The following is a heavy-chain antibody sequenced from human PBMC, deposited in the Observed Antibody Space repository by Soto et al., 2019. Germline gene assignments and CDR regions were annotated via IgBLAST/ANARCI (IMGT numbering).Heavy chain of an antibody. Sequence: QAHLAQSGAEVKKPGSSVTVSCTASGGTFNSYGISWVRQAPGPGLDWMGVIIPLYGTVNYAQKFQGRVSITADKSTSTAYMDLNSLRSDDTAVYYCARVRVIRGVITSHFGLWGQGTQVTVSS. J-gene: IGHJ4*02. CDR1: GGTFNSYG. CDR3: ARVRVIRGVITSHFGL. V-gene: IGHV1-69*06. CDR2: IIPLYGTV. D-gene: IGHD3-10*01.